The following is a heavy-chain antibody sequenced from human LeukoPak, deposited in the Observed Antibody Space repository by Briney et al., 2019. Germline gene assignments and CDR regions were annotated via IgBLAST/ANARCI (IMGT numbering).Heavy chain of an antibody. V-gene: IGHV3-33*01. CDR1: GFTFSSYG. CDR2: ISYDGSNK. D-gene: IGHD3-22*01. CDR3: ARGTYYYDSSGYSDAFDI. Sequence: GGSLRLSCAASGFTFSSYGMHWVRQAPGKGLEWVAVISYDGSNKYYADSVKGRFTISRDNSKNTLYLQMNSLRAEDTAVYYCARGTYYYDSSGYSDAFDIWGQGTMVTVSS. J-gene: IGHJ3*02.